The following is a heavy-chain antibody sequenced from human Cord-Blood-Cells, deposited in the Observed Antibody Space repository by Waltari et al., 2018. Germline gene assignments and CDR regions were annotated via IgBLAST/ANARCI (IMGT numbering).Heavy chain of an antibody. CDR3: ARSPGTTGPFVF. D-gene: IGHD1-7*01. V-gene: IGHV3-30-3*01. J-gene: IGHJ4*02. CDR2: ISYDGSNK. CDR1: GFTFSSYA. Sequence: QVQLVESGGGVVQPGRSLRLSCAASGFTFSSYAMHWVRQAPGKGLEWVAVISYDGSNKNYADSVKGRFTISRDNSKNTLYLQMNSLRAEDTAVYYCARSPGTTGPFVFWGQGTLVTVSS.